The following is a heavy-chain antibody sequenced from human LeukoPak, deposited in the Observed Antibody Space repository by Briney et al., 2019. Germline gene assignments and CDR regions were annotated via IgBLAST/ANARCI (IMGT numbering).Heavy chain of an antibody. D-gene: IGHD2-2*01. CDR1: GFTFNDYY. V-gene: IGHV3-11*04. J-gene: IGHJ4*02. Sequence: GGSLRLSCPASGFTFNDYYMIWLRQAPGKGLEWVSYISSSGSTIYYADSVKGRFTISSDNAKNSLYLQMNSLRAEDTAVYYCATWGYCSSTSCYSGPFDYWGQGTLVTVSS. CDR2: ISSSGSTI. CDR3: ATWGYCSSTSCYSGPFDY.